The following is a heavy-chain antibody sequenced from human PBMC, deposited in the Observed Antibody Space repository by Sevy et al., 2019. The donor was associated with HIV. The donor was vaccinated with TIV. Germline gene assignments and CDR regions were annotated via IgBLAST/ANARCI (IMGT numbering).Heavy chain of an antibody. D-gene: IGHD5-12*01. Sequence: GGSLRLSCAASGFTFSSYAMSWVRQAPGKGLELVSAISGSGGSTYYADSVKGRFTISRDNSKNTLYLQMNSLRAEDTAVYYCAKERRTQSAVVATISPDDYWGQGTLVTVSS. CDR3: AKERRTQSAVVATISPDDY. V-gene: IGHV3-23*01. J-gene: IGHJ4*02. CDR1: GFTFSSYA. CDR2: ISGSGGST.